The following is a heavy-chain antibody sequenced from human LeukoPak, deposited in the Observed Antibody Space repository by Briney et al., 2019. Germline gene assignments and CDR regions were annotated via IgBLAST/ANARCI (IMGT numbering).Heavy chain of an antibody. J-gene: IGHJ4*02. CDR2: ISSSSSYI. D-gene: IGHD2-2*02. Sequence: GGSLRLSCAASGFTFSSYSMNWVRQAPGKGLEWVSSISSSSSYIYYADSVKGRFTISRDNAKNSLYLQMNSLRAEDTAVYYCARDVGDLYCSSTSCYKGDFDYWGQGTLVTVSS. CDR3: ARDVGDLYCSSTSCYKGDFDY. CDR1: GFTFSSYS. V-gene: IGHV3-21*01.